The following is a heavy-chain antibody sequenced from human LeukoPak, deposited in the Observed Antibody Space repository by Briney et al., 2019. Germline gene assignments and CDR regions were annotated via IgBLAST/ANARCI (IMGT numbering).Heavy chain of an antibody. J-gene: IGHJ6*03. CDR3: ARAEMATNYYYYYMDV. Sequence: PSETLSLTCTVSGGSISSYYWSWIRQPPGKGLEWIGYIYYSGSTYYNPSLKSRVTISVDTSKNQFSLKLSSVTAADTAVYYCARAEMATNYYYYYMDVWGKGTTVTVSS. V-gene: IGHV4-59*12. CDR2: IYYSGST. CDR1: GGSISSYY. D-gene: IGHD5-24*01.